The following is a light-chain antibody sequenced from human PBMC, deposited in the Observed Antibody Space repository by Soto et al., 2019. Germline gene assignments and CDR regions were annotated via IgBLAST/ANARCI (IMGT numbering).Light chain of an antibody. Sequence: DLEMTQSTSSLSPSLGDSVTITCRASQSISNFLNWFQHKPGKAPKVLISAASTLQSGVPSRFSGSVSGTDFTLTISSLQPEDSASYYCQQYYNSVLSFGGGTKVDIK. CDR3: QQYYNSVLS. CDR2: AAS. CDR1: QSISNF. J-gene: IGKJ4*01. V-gene: IGKV1-39*01.